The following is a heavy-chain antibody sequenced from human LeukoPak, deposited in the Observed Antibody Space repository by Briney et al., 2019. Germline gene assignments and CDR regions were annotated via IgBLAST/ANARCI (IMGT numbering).Heavy chain of an antibody. CDR2: IYYSGST. V-gene: IGHV4-39*07. J-gene: IGHJ5*01. D-gene: IGHD3-22*01. CDR1: GGSISSSSYY. Sequence: SETLSLTCTVSGGSISSSSYYWGWIRQPPGKGLEWIGSIYYSGSTYYNPSLKSRVTISVDTSKNQFSLKLSSVTAADTAVYYCAREQIPYYCDLSGCYDSWGQGTLVTVSS. CDR3: AREQIPYYCDLSGCYDS.